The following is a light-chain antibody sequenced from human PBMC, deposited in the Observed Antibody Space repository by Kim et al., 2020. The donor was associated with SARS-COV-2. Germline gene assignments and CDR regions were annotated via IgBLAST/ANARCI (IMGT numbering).Light chain of an antibody. CDR1: SSDVGGYND. V-gene: IGLV2-14*04. CDR3: SSYTSSSTLL. Sequence: GQSITISCTGTSSDVGGYNDVSWYQQHPGKAPKLMIYDVNKRPSGVSNRFSGSKSGNTASLTISGLQAEDEADYYCSSYTSSSTLLFGGGTKLTVL. CDR2: DVN. J-gene: IGLJ2*01.